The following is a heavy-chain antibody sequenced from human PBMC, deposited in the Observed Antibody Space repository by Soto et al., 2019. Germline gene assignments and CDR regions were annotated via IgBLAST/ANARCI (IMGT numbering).Heavy chain of an antibody. CDR2: IYYSGNT. D-gene: IGHD1-26*01. CDR1: GGSISSSSYY. V-gene: IGHV4-39*06. J-gene: IGHJ4*02. CDR3: ARRYGGNFDY. Sequence: PSETLSLTCTVSGGSISSSSYYWGWIRQPPGKGLEWIGSIYYSGNTYYNPSLKSRVTISVDTSKNQFALKVSSVTAADTAVYYCARRYGGNFDYWGQGTLVTVSS.